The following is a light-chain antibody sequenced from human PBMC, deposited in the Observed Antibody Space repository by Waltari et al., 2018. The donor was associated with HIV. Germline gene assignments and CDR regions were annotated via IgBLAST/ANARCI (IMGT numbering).Light chain of an antibody. CDR3: AAWDDSLNGPWV. Sequence: QSVLTQPPSASGTPGQRVTISCSGSRSNIGSNHVNCYQQLPGTAPKLLIYSNNQRPSGVPDRFSGSKSGTSASLAISGLQSEDEADYYCAAWDDSLNGPWVFGGGTKLTVL. V-gene: IGLV1-44*01. CDR1: RSNIGSNH. J-gene: IGLJ3*02. CDR2: SNN.